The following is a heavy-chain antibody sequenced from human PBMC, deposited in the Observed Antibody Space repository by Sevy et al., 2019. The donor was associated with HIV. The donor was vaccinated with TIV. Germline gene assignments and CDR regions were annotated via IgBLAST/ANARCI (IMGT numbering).Heavy chain of an antibody. Sequence: GGSLRLSCAASGFTFSPYWMTWVRQAPGKGLEWVANIRPDGSDKYYVDSVKVRFTISRDNAKNSLYLQMNSLRAEDTAMYYCARGVGLDCWGQGALVTVSS. CDR2: IRPDGSDK. CDR3: ARGVGLDC. V-gene: IGHV3-7*01. CDR1: GFTFSPYW. J-gene: IGHJ4*02. D-gene: IGHD1-26*01.